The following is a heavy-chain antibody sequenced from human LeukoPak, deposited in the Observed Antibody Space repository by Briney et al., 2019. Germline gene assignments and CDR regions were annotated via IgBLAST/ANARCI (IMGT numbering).Heavy chain of an antibody. V-gene: IGHV3-30*04. Sequence: GRSLRLSCAASGFTFSSYAMHWVRQAPGKGLEWVAVISYDGSNKYYADSVKGRFTISRDNSKNTLYLQMNSLRAEDTAVYYCAKAHYSGSGSYFNGLDYYYFGMDVWGQGTTVTVSS. J-gene: IGHJ6*02. CDR3: AKAHYSGSGSYFNGLDYYYFGMDV. CDR1: GFTFSSYA. CDR2: ISYDGSNK. D-gene: IGHD3-10*01.